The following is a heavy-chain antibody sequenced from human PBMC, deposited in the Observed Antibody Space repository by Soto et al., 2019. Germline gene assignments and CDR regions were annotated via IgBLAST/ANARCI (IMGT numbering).Heavy chain of an antibody. CDR1: GGTFRTYA. CDR3: AKGAVAGTPTSYYYYGMDV. J-gene: IGHJ6*02. CDR2: IIPIFGTV. D-gene: IGHD6-19*01. V-gene: IGHV1-69*12. Sequence: QVQLLQSGAEVKKPGSSVRVSCEASGGTFRTYAISWVRQAPGQGLEWMGEIIPIFGTVNYAQKFQGRVTITADEPTTTFYRDLRSLRSEDTAVYYCAKGAVAGTPTSYYYYGMDVWGQGTTVTVSS.